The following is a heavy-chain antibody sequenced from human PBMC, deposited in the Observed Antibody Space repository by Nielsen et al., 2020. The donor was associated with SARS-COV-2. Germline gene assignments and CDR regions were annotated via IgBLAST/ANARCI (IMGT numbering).Heavy chain of an antibody. J-gene: IGHJ5*01. D-gene: IGHD2/OR15-2a*01. CDR2: IGGSGGST. V-gene: IGHV3-23*01. CDR3: AKSVFYWFDS. Sequence: GESLKISCVGSGFTFSSYGMTWVRQAPGKGLEWVSAIGGSGGSTFYADSVKGRFTISRDTSKNTLYLQMNSLRAEDTAVYYCAKSVFYWFDSWGQGTLVTVSS. CDR1: GFTFSSYG.